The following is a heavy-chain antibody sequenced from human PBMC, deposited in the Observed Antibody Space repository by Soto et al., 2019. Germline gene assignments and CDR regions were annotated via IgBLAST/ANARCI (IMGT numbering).Heavy chain of an antibody. CDR3: ARAEAAAAPYNWFDP. CDR2: VIPIFGTA. CDR1: GGTFSSYA. D-gene: IGHD6-13*01. Sequence: QVQLVQSGAEVKKPGSSVKVSCKASGGTFSSYAISWVRQAPGQGLEWMGGVIPIFGTANYPQKSQGRGTITANKSTSQAHMELSSLRSEDTAVDYCARAEAAAAPYNWFDPWGQGTLVTVSS. V-gene: IGHV1-69*06. J-gene: IGHJ5*02.